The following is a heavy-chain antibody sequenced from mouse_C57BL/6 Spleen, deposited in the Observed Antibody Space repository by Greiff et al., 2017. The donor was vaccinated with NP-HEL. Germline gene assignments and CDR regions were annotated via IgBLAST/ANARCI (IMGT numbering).Heavy chain of an antibody. CDR3: AREGTVVATRYFDV. V-gene: IGHV1-22*01. Sequence: VHVKQSGPELVKPGASVKMSCKASGYTFTDYNMHWVKQSHGKSLEWIGYINPNNGGTSYNQKFKGKATLTVNKSSSTAYMELRSLTSEDSAVYYCAREGTVVATRYFDVWGTGTTVTVSS. CDR2: INPNNGGT. CDR1: GYTFTDYN. J-gene: IGHJ1*03. D-gene: IGHD1-1*01.